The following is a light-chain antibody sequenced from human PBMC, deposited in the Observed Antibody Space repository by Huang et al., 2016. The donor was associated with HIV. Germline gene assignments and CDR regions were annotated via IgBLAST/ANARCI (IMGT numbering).Light chain of an antibody. J-gene: IGKJ2*01. CDR2: WAS. CDR3: QQYYSTPHT. V-gene: IGKV4-1*01. CDR1: QSVLYSSNNKNY. Sequence: DIVMTQSPDSLAVSLGERATINCKSSQSVLYSSNNKNYLAWYQQKPGHPPKLLIYWASTRESGVPDRFSGSGSGTDFTLTINSLQAEDVAVYYCQQYYSTPHTFGQGTKLEIK.